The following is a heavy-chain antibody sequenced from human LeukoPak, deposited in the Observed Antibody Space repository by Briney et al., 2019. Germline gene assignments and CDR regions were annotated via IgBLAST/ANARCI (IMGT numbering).Heavy chain of an antibody. V-gene: IGHV1-69*13. J-gene: IGHJ5*02. Sequence: SVKVSCKASGGTFSGYAISWVRQAPGQGLEWMGGIIPIFGTANYAQKFQGRVTITADESTSTAYMELSSLRSEDTAVYCCARDYSSSWYSGWFDPWGQGTLVTVSS. D-gene: IGHD6-13*01. CDR1: GGTFSGYA. CDR3: ARDYSSSWYSGWFDP. CDR2: IIPIFGTA.